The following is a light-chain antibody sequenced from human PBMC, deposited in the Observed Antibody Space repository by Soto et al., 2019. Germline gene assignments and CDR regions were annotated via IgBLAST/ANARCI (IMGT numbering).Light chain of an antibody. CDR1: QSVSSD. CDR3: QQYGSSPFT. CDR2: GAS. J-gene: IGKJ3*01. V-gene: IGKV3-15*01. Sequence: EIVMTQSPATLSVSPGERATLSCRASQSVSSDLAWYQHKPGQAPRLLIYGASTRATGIPARFSGRGSGTEFTLTISGLDPEDFALYYCQQYGSSPFTFGPGTKVDVK.